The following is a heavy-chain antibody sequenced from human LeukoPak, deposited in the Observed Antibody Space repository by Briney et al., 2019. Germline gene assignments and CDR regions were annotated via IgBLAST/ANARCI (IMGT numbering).Heavy chain of an antibody. V-gene: IGHV4-39*07. CDR1: GGSISSSSYY. CDR3: ASQWVGIAAAGTWYVYFDY. D-gene: IGHD6-13*01. CDR2: IYYSGST. J-gene: IGHJ4*02. Sequence: SETLSLTCTVSGGSISSSSYYWGWIRQPPGKGLEWIGSIYYSGSTYYNPSLKSRVTISVDTSKNQFSLKLSSVTAADTAVYYCASQWVGIAAAGTWYVYFDYWGQGTLVTVSS.